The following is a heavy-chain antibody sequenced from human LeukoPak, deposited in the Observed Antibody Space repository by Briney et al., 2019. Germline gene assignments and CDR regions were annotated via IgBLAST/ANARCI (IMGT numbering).Heavy chain of an antibody. Sequence: GGSLRLSCAASGFTFSSYVMGWVRQAPGKGLEWVSGIGGSGKNIYYADSVKGRFTISRDNAKNSLYLQMNSLRAEDTAVYYCARDNRGWGPQIDYWGQGTLVTVSS. CDR3: ARDNRGWGPQIDY. V-gene: IGHV3-21*04. CDR2: IGGSGKNI. D-gene: IGHD6-19*01. J-gene: IGHJ4*02. CDR1: GFTFSSYV.